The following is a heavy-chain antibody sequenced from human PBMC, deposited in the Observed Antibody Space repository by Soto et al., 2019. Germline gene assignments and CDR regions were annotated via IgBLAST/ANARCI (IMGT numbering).Heavy chain of an antibody. V-gene: IGHV4-39*01. CDR2: IYYSGST. J-gene: IGHJ5*02. Sequence: PSETLSLTCTVSGGSISSSSYYWGWIRQPPGKGLEWIGSIYYSGSTYYNPSLKSRVTISVDTSKNQFSLKLSSVTAADTAVYYCARLVLGYCSGGSCYPRWFDPWGQGTLVTSPQ. D-gene: IGHD2-15*01. CDR1: GGSISSSSYY. CDR3: ARLVLGYCSGGSCYPRWFDP.